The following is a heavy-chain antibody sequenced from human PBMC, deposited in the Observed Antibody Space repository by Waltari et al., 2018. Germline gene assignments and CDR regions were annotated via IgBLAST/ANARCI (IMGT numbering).Heavy chain of an antibody. CDR3: ARQYGDSLTH. J-gene: IGHJ4*02. V-gene: IGHV3-48*01. CDR1: GFPFSSDI. Sequence: EVQLVESGGGLVQPGGSLRLSCAASGFPFSSDIMNWVRQAPGKGVEWISYISSSGSARYYADSVKGRFTISRDNAKNSLSLHMNTLRAEDTAIYYCARQYGDSLTHWGQGTLVTVSS. D-gene: IGHD4-17*01. CDR2: ISSSGSAR.